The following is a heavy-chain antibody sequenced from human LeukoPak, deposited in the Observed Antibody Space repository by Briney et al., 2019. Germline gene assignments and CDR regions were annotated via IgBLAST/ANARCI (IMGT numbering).Heavy chain of an antibody. CDR1: GGSISSGDYY. CDR2: IYYSGST. CDR3: ARASDYGDHNEGDYYYYGMDV. J-gene: IGHJ6*02. V-gene: IGHV4-30-4*01. Sequence: PSETLSLTCTVSGGSISSGDYYWSWIRQPPGKGLEWIGYIYYSGSTYYNPSLKSRVTISVDTSKNQFSLKLSSVTAADTAVYYCARASDYGDHNEGDYYYYGMDVWGQGTTVTVSS. D-gene: IGHD4-17*01.